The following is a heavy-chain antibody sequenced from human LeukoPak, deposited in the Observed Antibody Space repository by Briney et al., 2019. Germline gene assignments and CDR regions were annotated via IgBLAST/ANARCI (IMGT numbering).Heavy chain of an antibody. CDR2: ISGSGHST. D-gene: IGHD4-11*01. J-gene: IGHJ6*03. CDR1: GFNFGSYV. CDR3: VRGVPKTSYYYYYMDV. V-gene: IGHV3-23*01. Sequence: GGSLRLSCVGTGFNFGSYVMSWVRQAPGKGLELVSVISGSGHSTYYAESVKGRFTISRDNAKNSLYLQMNSLRAEDTAVYYCVRGVPKTSYYYYYMDVWGKGTTVTVSS.